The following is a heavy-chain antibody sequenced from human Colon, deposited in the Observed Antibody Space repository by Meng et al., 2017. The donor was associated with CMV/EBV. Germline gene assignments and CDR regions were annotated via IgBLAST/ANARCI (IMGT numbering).Heavy chain of an antibody. V-gene: IGHV4-31*03. CDR1: GDSISSSGYC. CDR3: AGVVIRSGYPYFFDY. D-gene: IGHD3-3*01. Sequence: SETLSLTCTVSGDSISSSGYCWSWIRQHPEKGLEWIGYIYYSGSTNYNPSLKSRLTILRDTSDNQFSLKLTSVTAADTAMYYCAGVVIRSGYPYFFDYWGQGALVTVSS. J-gene: IGHJ4*02. CDR2: IYYSGST.